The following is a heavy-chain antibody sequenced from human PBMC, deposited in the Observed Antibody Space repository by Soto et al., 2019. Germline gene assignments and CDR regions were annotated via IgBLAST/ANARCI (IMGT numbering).Heavy chain of an antibody. J-gene: IGHJ6*01. D-gene: IGHD2-2*01. CDR2: INAASGNT. V-gene: IGHV1-3*01. CDR1: GYSFTNYA. CDR3: PRDHLFCSSPSCYGSPYGIEV. Sequence: ASVKVSCKASGYSFTNYAMHWVRQAPGQRLEWMGWINAASGNTEYSQNLQGRVTITRDTSARTVYMELSSLRSEEPAVYSCPRDHLFCSSPSCYGSPYGIEVCEKESTVTVSS.